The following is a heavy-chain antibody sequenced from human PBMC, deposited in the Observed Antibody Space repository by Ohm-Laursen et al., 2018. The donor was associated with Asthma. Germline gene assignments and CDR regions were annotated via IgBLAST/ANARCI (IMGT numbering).Heavy chain of an antibody. CDR3: AKDRNYYASGSYFDY. Sequence: SLRLSCAASGFTFSSYSMNWVRQAPGKGLEWVSYISSSSSTIYYADSVKGRFTISRDNSKNTLYLQMNSLRAEDTAVYYCAKDRNYYASGSYFDYWGQGTLVTVSS. D-gene: IGHD3-10*01. CDR1: GFTFSSYS. CDR2: ISSSSSTI. V-gene: IGHV3-48*01. J-gene: IGHJ4*02.